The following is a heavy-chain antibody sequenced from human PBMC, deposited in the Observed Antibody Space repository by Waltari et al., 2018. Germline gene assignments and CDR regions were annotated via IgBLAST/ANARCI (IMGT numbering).Heavy chain of an antibody. CDR3: SRHVGWRGSYAMDV. D-gene: IGHD3-16*01. J-gene: IGHJ6*02. CDR1: GYSFSNYW. CDR2: LHPGDFDT. V-gene: IGHV5-51*01. Sequence: EVQLVQSGTEVKKPGESLKISCQVSGYSFSNYWIGWVRQMPEKGLEWLGILHPGDFDTRNSPCLQCQFTISVDKSVSTAFLQLSSLKASDTAMYYCSRHVGWRGSYAMDVWGQGTTVIVSS.